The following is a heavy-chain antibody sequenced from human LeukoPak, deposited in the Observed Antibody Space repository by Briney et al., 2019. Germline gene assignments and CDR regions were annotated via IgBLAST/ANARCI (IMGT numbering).Heavy chain of an antibody. J-gene: IGHJ4*02. D-gene: IGHD1-14*01. CDR2: IWSDGTKQ. V-gene: IGHV3-33*01. CDR1: GFAFHIYG. Sequence: GRSLKLSCAACGFAFHIYGMRWVRQAPGKGLEWVAFIWSDGTKQFYADSVKGRFTISRDNSNNTVYLHMNSLKAEDTALYYCVRDRNNNYFDYWGQGTLLTVSS. CDR3: VRDRNNNYFDY.